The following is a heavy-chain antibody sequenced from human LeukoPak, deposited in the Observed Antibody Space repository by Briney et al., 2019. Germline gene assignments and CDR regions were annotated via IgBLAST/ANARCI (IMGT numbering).Heavy chain of an antibody. CDR2: FSAYNGNT. CDR1: GYTFTSYG. CDR3: ALGYYDSSGYYHEFDY. V-gene: IGHV1-18*01. J-gene: IGHJ4*02. D-gene: IGHD3-22*01. Sequence: ASVKVSCKASGYTFTSYGISWVRQAPGQGLGWMGWFSAYNGNTNYAQKLQGRVTMTTDTSTSTAYMELRSLRSDDTAVYYCALGYYDSSGYYHEFDYWCQGTLVTVSS.